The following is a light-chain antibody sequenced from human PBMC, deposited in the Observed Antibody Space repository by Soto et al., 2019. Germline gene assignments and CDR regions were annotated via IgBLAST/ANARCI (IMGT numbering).Light chain of an antibody. V-gene: IGLV2-8*01. CDR2: EVS. CDR1: SSDVGGYNY. Sequence: ALTQPPSASGSFGQSVTISCTGTSSDVGGYNYVSWYQQHPGKAPKIMIYEVSERPSGVPDRFSGSKSGNTASLTVSGLQADDEADYYCSSYSGTNYHYVFGTGTKVTVL. J-gene: IGLJ1*01. CDR3: SSYSGTNYHYV.